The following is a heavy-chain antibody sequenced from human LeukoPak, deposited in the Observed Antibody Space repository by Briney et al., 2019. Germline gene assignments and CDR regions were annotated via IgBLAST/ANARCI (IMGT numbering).Heavy chain of an antibody. V-gene: IGHV3-21*01. CDR2: ISSSTTYI. Sequence: GGSLRLSCGASGFTFNMYTMYWVRQAPGKGLEWVSSISSSTTYIYYADSVKGRFTISRDNVKNSLSLQMNSLRAEDTAVYYCARVDNYGGNPPDYWGQGTLVTVSS. CDR3: ARVDNYGGNPPDY. CDR1: GFTFNMYT. J-gene: IGHJ4*02. D-gene: IGHD4-23*01.